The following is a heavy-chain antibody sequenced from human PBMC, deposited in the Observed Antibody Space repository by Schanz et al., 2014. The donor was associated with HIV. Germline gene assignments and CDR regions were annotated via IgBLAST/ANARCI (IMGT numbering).Heavy chain of an antibody. J-gene: IGHJ4*02. D-gene: IGHD3-10*01. Sequence: VQLVESGGGLVKPGGSLRLSCAASGFTFTDNYMSWIRQAPGKGREWLSYISVNGATRGYADSVKGRFTISRDDARTSLYLQMNSLRAEDTAVYYCARVFGRTYGLPDYWGQGTLVTVSS. CDR1: GFTFTDNY. CDR3: ARVFGRTYGLPDY. V-gene: IGHV3-11*01. CDR2: ISVNGATR.